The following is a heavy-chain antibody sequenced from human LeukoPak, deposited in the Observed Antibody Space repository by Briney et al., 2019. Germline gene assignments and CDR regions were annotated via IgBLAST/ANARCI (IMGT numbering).Heavy chain of an antibody. J-gene: IGHJ5*02. CDR1: GGTFSSYA. V-gene: IGHV1-69*05. Sequence: SVKVSCKASGGTFSSYAISWVRQAPGQGLEWMGGIIPIFGTANYAQKFQGRVTITTDESTSTAYMELSSLRSEDTAVYYCARVAYSIEQLVHRWFDPWGQGTLATVSS. CDR2: IIPIFGTA. CDR3: ARVAYSIEQLVHRWFDP. D-gene: IGHD6-6*01.